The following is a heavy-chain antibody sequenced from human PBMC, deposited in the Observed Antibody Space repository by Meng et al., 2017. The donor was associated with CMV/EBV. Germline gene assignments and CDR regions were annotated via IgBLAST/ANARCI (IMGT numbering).Heavy chain of an antibody. CDR3: AREGDNPFDY. J-gene: IGHJ4*02. V-gene: IGHV4-39*07. CDR1: GGSIRSSGYY. D-gene: IGHD2-21*02. Sequence: QRQLQASGPGLVKPSEPLSLSCPVSGGSIRSSGYYWGWIRQPPGKGLEWIGSIYYSGSTYYNPSLKSRVTISVDTSKNQFSLKLSSVTAADTAVYYCAREGDNPFDYWGQGTLVTVSS. CDR2: IYYSGST.